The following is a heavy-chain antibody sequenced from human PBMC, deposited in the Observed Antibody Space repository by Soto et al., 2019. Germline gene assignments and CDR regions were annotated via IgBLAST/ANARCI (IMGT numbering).Heavy chain of an antibody. D-gene: IGHD2-15*01. CDR1: GYTFTSYG. CDR2: ISAYNGNT. V-gene: IGHV1-18*01. Sequence: SVKVSCKASGYTFTSYGISWVRQAPGQGLEWMGWISAYNGNTNYAQKLQGRVTMTTDTSTSTAYMELRSLRSDDTAVYYCARSVGGYCSGGSCYGGDTLGAFDIWGQGTMVTVSS. J-gene: IGHJ3*02. CDR3: ARSVGGYCSGGSCYGGDTLGAFDI.